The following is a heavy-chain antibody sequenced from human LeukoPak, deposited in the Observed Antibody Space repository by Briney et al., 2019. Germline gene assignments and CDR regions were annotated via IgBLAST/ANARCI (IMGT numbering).Heavy chain of an antibody. CDR2: VGTAGDT. D-gene: IGHD3-22*01. CDR3: ARRGDSRGYYDAFDI. CDR1: GFTFSSYN. J-gene: IGHJ3*02. Sequence: GGSLRLSCTASGFTFSSYNMHWVRQPTGKGLEWVSAVGTAGDTYYPGSVRGRFTISRENAKNSLYLQMNSLRAGDTAVYYCARRGDSRGYYDAFDIWGQGTMVTVSS. V-gene: IGHV3-13*01.